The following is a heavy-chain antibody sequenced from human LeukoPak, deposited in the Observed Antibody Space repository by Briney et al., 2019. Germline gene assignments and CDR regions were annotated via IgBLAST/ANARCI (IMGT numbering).Heavy chain of an antibody. D-gene: IGHD4-17*01. V-gene: IGHV4-61*02. CDR1: GGSISSGSYY. J-gene: IGHJ4*02. Sequence: SETLSLTCTVSGGSISSGSYYWSWIRQPAWKGLEWIGRIYTSGSTNYNPSLKSRVIMSVDTSKNQFSLKLSSVTAADTAVYYCARASHDYGDYSHFDYWGQGTLVTVSS. CDR2: IYTSGST. CDR3: ARASHDYGDYSHFDY.